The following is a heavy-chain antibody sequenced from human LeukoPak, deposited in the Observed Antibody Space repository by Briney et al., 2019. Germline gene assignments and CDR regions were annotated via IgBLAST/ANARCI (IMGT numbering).Heavy chain of an antibody. D-gene: IGHD3-10*01. CDR1: GFTFSSYG. V-gene: IGHV3-33*01. J-gene: IGHJ4*02. CDR2: IWYDGSKK. Sequence: PGRSLSLSCAASGFTFSSYGMHWVRQAPDKGLEWVAVIWYDGSKKYYADSVKGRFTISRDSSKNALYLQMNSLRAEDTAVYYCARDYNFYFDYWGQGTLVTVSS. CDR3: ARDYNFYFDY.